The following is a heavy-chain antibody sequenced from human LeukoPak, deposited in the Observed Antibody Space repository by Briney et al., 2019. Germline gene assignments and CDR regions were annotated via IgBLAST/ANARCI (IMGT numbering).Heavy chain of an antibody. CDR1: GFTFSNSA. CDR2: LSGSGITT. D-gene: IGHD6-19*01. Sequence: GGSLRLSCAASGFTFSNSAMSWFRQAPGKGLEWVSTLSGSGITTYYADSVKGRFTISRDNSKNTLYLQMNSLRAEDTAVYYCAKGIYSSGWSYFDYWGHGTLVTASS. V-gene: IGHV3-23*01. CDR3: AKGIYSSGWSYFDY. J-gene: IGHJ4*01.